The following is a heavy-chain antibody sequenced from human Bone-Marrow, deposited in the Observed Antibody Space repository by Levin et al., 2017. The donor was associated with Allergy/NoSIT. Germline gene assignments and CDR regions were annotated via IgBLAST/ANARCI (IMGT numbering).Heavy chain of an antibody. Sequence: GESLKISCAASGFTFSSYAMHWVRQAPGKGLEWVAVISYDGSNKYYADSVKGRFTISRDNSKNTLYLQMNSLRAEDTAVYYCARDSVDIVATNNLGPVDYWGQGTLVTVSS. V-gene: IGHV3-30-3*01. D-gene: IGHD5-12*01. CDR3: ARDSVDIVATNNLGPVDY. CDR2: ISYDGSNK. J-gene: IGHJ4*02. CDR1: GFTFSSYA.